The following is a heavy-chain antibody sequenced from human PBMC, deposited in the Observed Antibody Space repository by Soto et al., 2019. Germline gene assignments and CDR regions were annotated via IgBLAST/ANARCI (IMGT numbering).Heavy chain of an antibody. CDR1: GGSISRYY. CDR2: IYYSGST. CDR3: ARGTTWPLWFDP. J-gene: IGHJ5*02. V-gene: IGHV4-59*08. Sequence: PETLSLTSTVSGGSISRYYWSWIRQPPGKGLEWIGYIYYSGSTNYNPSLKSRVTISVDTSKNQFSLKLSSVTAADTAVYYCARGTTWPLWFDPWGQGTLVTVSS.